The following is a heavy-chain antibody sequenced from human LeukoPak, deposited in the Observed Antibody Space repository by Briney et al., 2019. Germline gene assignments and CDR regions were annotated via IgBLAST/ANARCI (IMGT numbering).Heavy chain of an antibody. CDR3: ARHIAAAGTWWFDP. CDR1: GGSISSYY. Sequence: SETLSLTCTVSGGSISSYYWSWIRQPPGKGLEWIGYIYYSGSTNYNPSLKSRVTISVDTSKNQFSLKLSSVTAADTAVYYCARHIAAAGTWWFDPWGQGTLVTVSS. D-gene: IGHD6-13*01. CDR2: IYYSGST. V-gene: IGHV4-59*12. J-gene: IGHJ5*02.